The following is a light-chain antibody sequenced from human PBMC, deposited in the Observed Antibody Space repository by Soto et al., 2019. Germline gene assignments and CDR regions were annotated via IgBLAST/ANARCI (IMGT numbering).Light chain of an antibody. CDR2: GNN. CDR1: RSNIGARYD. J-gene: IGLJ2*01. V-gene: IGLV1-40*01. Sequence: QSVLTQPPSVSGAPGQRVTISCTGSRSNIGARYDVHWYQQLPGTAPKLLIYGNNNRPSGVPDRFSGSKSGTSASLAITGLQAEDEAEYYCQSYDSSLSGSVFGGGTTLTVL. CDR3: QSYDSSLSGSV.